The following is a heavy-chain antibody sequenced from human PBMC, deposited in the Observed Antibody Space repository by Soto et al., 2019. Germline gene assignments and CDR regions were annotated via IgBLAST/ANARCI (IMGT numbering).Heavy chain of an antibody. V-gene: IGHV3-23*01. D-gene: IGHD1-26*01. CDR3: AKKFSFVGTRGPESGVLGGCDY. J-gene: IGHJ4*02. CDR2: ISGSGGST. Sequence: EVQLLESGGGLVQPGGSLRLSCAASGFTFSSYAMSWVRQAPGKGLEWVSAISGSGGSTYYADSVKGRFTISRDNSKNTLYLQMNSLRAEDTAVYYCAKKFSFVGTRGPESGVLGGCDYWGQGTLVTVSS. CDR1: GFTFSSYA.